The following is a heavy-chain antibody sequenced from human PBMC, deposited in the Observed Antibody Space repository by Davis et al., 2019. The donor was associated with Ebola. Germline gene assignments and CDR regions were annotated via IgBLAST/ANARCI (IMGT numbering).Heavy chain of an antibody. V-gene: IGHV4-34*01. CDR3: ARLRTPFYGDSPHFDN. Sequence: ESLKISCAASGFTFSSYWMSWIRQPPGKGLEWIGEINYSGLTNYNPSLKSRVTISRDTSKKQFSLKLSSVTAADTAMYYCARLRTPFYGDSPHFDNWGQGTLVTVSS. CDR2: INYSGLT. CDR1: GFTFSSYW. J-gene: IGHJ4*02. D-gene: IGHD4-17*01.